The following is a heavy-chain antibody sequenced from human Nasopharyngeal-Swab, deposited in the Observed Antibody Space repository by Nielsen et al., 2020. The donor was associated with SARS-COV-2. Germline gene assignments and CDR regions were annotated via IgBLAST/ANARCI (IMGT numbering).Heavy chain of an antibody. J-gene: IGHJ4*02. Sequence: GSLRLSCTVSGGSISSDYWSWIRQPPGEGLEWIGYISYRGGAYYNPSLKSRVSISVDTSKNQFSLRLRSVTAADTAVYYCVRGTVVGGKRFDYWGQGTLVAVSS. CDR2: ISYRGGA. D-gene: IGHD4-23*01. V-gene: IGHV4-59*01. CDR1: GGSISSDY. CDR3: VRGTVVGGKRFDY.